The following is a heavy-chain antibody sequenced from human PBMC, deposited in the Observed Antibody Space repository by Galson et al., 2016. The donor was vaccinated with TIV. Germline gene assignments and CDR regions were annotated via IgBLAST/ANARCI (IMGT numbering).Heavy chain of an antibody. D-gene: IGHD6-19*01. CDR1: GASVSSGNYY. J-gene: IGHJ3*01. Sequence: SLTCAVSGASVSSGNYYCTWIRQPPGKGLECIGYVFSSGSTKYNPSLKSRVAISVDTSRNQFSLKLTSVTAADTAVYYCARDSWGSGYNSGWEGFDLWGQGTMVTVSS. CDR2: VFSSGST. V-gene: IGHV4-61*01. CDR3: ARDSWGSGYNSGWEGFDL.